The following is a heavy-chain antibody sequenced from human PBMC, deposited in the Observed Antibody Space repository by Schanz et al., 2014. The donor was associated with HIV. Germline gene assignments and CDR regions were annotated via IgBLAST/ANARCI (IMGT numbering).Heavy chain of an antibody. J-gene: IGHJ4*02. CDR3: ARLYLFERGGQYRHCDY. D-gene: IGHD2-15*01. Sequence: EVHLVESGGGLVQPGGSLTLSCAASGFSLSGYYMTWVRQAPGKGLEWVANIKEDGSVKNYVDSVKGRFFISRDNPRNSLYRGITRRRAEDTAMYYCARLYLFERGGQYRHCDYWGQGTLVTVSS. V-gene: IGHV3-7*03. CDR1: GFSLSGYY. CDR2: IKEDGSVK.